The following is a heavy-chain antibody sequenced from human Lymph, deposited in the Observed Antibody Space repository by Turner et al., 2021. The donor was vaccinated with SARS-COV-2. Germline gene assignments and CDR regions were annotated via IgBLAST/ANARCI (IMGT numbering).Heavy chain of an antibody. CDR2: ITCTSSYI. CDR3: ARGPPDFPYYFDY. Sequence: EVQLVESGGGLVKPGGSLRLSCAASGFTFSSYSMNWVRQAPGKGLEWVSSITCTSSYIYYADSGKGRFTISRDNAKNSLYLQMNSLRAEDTAVYYCARGPPDFPYYFDYWGQGTLVTVSS. D-gene: IGHD2-21*02. J-gene: IGHJ4*02. V-gene: IGHV3-21*01. CDR1: GFTFSSYS.